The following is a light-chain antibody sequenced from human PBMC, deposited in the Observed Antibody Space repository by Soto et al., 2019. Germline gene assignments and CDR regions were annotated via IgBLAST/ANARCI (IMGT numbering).Light chain of an antibody. J-gene: IGKJ4*01. V-gene: IGKV3D-20*02. CDR1: QSVSSSY. Sequence: EIVFTHSPFTRSLSPGEGATLSFRASQSVSSSYLAWYQQKPGQAPRLLIYGASSRASGIPDRFSGSGSGTDFTLTISSLEPEDFAVYYCQHRHNWPLNFGGGTKVDIK. CDR2: GAS. CDR3: QHRHNWPLN.